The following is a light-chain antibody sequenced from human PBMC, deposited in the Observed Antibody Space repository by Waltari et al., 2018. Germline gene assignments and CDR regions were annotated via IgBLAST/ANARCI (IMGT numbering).Light chain of an antibody. CDR3: CSYAGKYTSV. J-gene: IGLJ2*01. V-gene: IGLV2-11*01. CDR2: NVG. Sequence: QSALTQPRSVSGSPGHSVTFSCTGTARDVGGYKYVSWYQQHPGKVPKLIIYNVGQRPSGAPDRFSGSKSGNTASRTISGLQAEDEADYYCCSYAGKYTSVFGGGTKLTVL. CDR1: ARDVGGYKY.